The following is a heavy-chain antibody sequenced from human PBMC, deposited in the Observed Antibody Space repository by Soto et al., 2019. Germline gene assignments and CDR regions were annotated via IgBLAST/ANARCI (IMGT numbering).Heavy chain of an antibody. D-gene: IGHD2-2*01. CDR2: AYYRSQWYY. CDR1: GDSVSSNSAA. J-gene: IGHJ3*02. Sequence: PSQTLSLTCVISGDSVSSNSAAWNWIRQSPSRGLEWLGRAYYRSQWYYDSAVSVRSRITVIPDTSKNQFSLQLNSVTPEDTAVYSCAEQDKHCSSISGLWAFDIWGQGTMVTVSS. V-gene: IGHV6-1*01. CDR3: AEQDKHCSSISGLWAFDI.